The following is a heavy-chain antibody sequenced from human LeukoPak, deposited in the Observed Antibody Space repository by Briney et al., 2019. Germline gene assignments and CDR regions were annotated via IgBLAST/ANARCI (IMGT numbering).Heavy chain of an antibody. CDR2: ISGSGGST. V-gene: IGHV3-23*01. D-gene: IGHD5-12*01. Sequence: TGGSLRLSCAASGFTFSSYAMSWVRQAPGKGLEWVSAISGSGGSTYYADSVKGRFTISRDNAKNTLYLQMNSLRAEDTAVYYCARARLYSGYDLGYWGQGTLVTVSS. J-gene: IGHJ4*02. CDR1: GFTFSSYA. CDR3: ARARLYSGYDLGY.